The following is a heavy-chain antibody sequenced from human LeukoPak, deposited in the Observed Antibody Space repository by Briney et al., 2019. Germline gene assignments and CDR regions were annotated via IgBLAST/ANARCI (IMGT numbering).Heavy chain of an antibody. CDR2: IYYSGST. J-gene: IGHJ4*02. D-gene: IGHD1-26*01. Sequence: PSETLSLTCTVSGGSISSSNYCWGWIRQPPGKGLEWIGSIYYSGSTYYNPSLKSRVTKSLDTSKNQFSLKLSSVTAADTAVYYCARVNWLAMGPYFDYWGQGTLVTVSS. CDR1: GGSISSSNYC. CDR3: ARVNWLAMGPYFDY. V-gene: IGHV4-39*07.